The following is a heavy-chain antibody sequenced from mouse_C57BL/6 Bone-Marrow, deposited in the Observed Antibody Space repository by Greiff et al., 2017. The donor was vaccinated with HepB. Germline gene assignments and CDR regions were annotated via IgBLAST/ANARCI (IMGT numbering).Heavy chain of an antibody. Sequence: QVHVKQPGAELVKPGASVKMSCTASGYTFTSYWITWVKQRPGQGLEWIGDIYPGSGSTNYNEKFSSKATLTVDTSSSTAYMQLSSLTSEDSAVYYCARWLAWFAYWGQGTRVTVSA. D-gene: IGHD3-3*01. V-gene: IGHV1-55*01. CDR3: ARWLAWFAY. J-gene: IGHJ3*01. CDR1: GYTFTSYW. CDR2: IYPGSGST.